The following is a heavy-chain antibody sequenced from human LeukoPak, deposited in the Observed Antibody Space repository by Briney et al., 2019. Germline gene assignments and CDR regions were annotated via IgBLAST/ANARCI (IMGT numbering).Heavy chain of an antibody. D-gene: IGHD4-17*01. CDR1: GGSITSSNW. V-gene: IGHV4-4*02. CDR3: ARGTITTVTDS. CDR2: IYLRGNT. Sequence: PSGTLSLTCAISGGSITSSNWWTWVRQPPGKGLEWVGEIYLRGNTNYNPSLESRVSISVDESKTQLSLRLESVTAADTAVYYCARGTITTVTDSWGPGTLVTVSS. J-gene: IGHJ4*02.